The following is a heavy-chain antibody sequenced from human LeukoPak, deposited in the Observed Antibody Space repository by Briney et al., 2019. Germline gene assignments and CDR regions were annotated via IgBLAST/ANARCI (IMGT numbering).Heavy chain of an antibody. Sequence: GGSLRLSCAASGFTFSDSGMHWVRQAPGKVVEWVGRMRSKTQNYATAYAASVKGRFTISRDDSKNTAFLQMNSLKTEDTAVYYCTNYDDSSDLWGYWGQGTLVTVSS. J-gene: IGHJ4*02. CDR2: MRSKTQNYAT. CDR3: TNYDDSSDLWGY. D-gene: IGHD3-22*01. CDR1: GFTFSDSG. V-gene: IGHV3-73*01.